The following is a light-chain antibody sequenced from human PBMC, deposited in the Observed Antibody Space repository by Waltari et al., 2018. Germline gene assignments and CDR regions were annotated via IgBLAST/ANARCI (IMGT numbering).Light chain of an antibody. V-gene: IGKV1-33*01. Sequence: GDRVTITCQASQDISDYLNWYQQKAGKAPKRLIYDASNLAAGVPSRFSGSVSGTDFTFTISTLQTEDIATYYCQQYYTLPPTFGGGTKVEIK. CDR3: QQYYTLPPT. CDR1: QDISDY. CDR2: DAS. J-gene: IGKJ4*01.